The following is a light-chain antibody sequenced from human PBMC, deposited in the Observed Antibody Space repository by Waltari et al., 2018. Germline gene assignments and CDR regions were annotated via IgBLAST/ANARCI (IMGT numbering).Light chain of an antibody. V-gene: IGLV2-23*02. J-gene: IGLJ2*01. Sequence: QSALTQPASVSGSPGQSITISCTGTNNDIGSYNLVSWYQQHPGKAPKVIIFEVNKRPSGVSNRFSGSKSGNTASLTVSGLHPEDEADYYCCSYAGTPRVVFGGGTKLTAL. CDR2: EVN. CDR3: CSYAGTPRVV. CDR1: NNDIGSYNL.